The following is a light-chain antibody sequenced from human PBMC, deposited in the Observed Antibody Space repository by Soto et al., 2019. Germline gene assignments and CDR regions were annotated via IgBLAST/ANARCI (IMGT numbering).Light chain of an antibody. CDR2: WAS. Sequence: DIVMTQSPDSLPVSLGERATINCKSSQSVFYTSSNKHFLAWYQQKPGQPPKLLIYWASTRESGVPDRFSGSGSGTDFTLTISSLQAEDVAVYYCQQYFSVPYTFGRGTKVEIK. CDR3: QQYFSVPYT. J-gene: IGKJ2*01. V-gene: IGKV4-1*01. CDR1: QSVFYTSSNKHF.